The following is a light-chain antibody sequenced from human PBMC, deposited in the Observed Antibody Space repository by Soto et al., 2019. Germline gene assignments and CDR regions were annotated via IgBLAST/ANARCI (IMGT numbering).Light chain of an antibody. J-gene: IGLJ1*01. CDR2: GVT. Sequence: QSVLAQPASVSGSPGQSITISCTGTSSDVGRFNFVSWFQQHPGKAPKLLIYGVTKRPSEVSNRFSGSKSGNTASLTISGLQTEDEADYYCSSYTTRSTYVFGPGTKVTVL. CDR1: SSDVGRFNF. V-gene: IGLV2-14*01. CDR3: SSYTTRSTYV.